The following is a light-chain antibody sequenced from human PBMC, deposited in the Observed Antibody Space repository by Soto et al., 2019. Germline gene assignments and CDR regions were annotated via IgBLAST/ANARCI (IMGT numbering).Light chain of an antibody. Sequence: DIQRTQSPSTLSASVGDRVTITCRACQSIKNWLAWYQQKPGTAPKFLIYDASTLESGVPSRFSGSGSGTEFTLTISSLQPDDFATYYCQHYNSYSEAFGQGTKVDIK. CDR2: DAS. J-gene: IGKJ1*01. V-gene: IGKV1-5*01. CDR1: QSIKNW. CDR3: QHYNSYSEA.